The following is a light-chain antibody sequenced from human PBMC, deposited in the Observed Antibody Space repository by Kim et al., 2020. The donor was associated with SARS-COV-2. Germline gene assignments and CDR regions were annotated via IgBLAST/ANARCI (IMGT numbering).Light chain of an antibody. CDR1: QSVSSSY. Sequence: EIVLTQSPGTLSLSPGERATLSCRASQSVSSSYLAWYQQKPGQAPRLLIYGASSRATVIPDRFSGSGSGTDFTLTISRLEPEDFAVYYCQQYGSSPNTFGQGTKLEI. V-gene: IGKV3-20*01. CDR2: GAS. J-gene: IGKJ2*01. CDR3: QQYGSSPNT.